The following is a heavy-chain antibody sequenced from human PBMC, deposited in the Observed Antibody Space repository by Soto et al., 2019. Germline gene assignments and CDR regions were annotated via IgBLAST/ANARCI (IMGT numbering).Heavy chain of an antibody. D-gene: IGHD5-18*01. J-gene: IGHJ4*02. CDR2: IWYDGSNK. CDR3: ARDQGRGYNYGFAY. CDR1: GFTFSSYG. Sequence: QVQLVESGGGVVQPGRSLRLSCAASGFTFSSYGMHWVRQAPGKGLEWVAVIWYDGSNKYYADSVKGRFTISRDNSKNTLYLHMNSLKAEDTAVYYCARDQGRGYNYGFAYWGQGTLVTVSS. V-gene: IGHV3-33*01.